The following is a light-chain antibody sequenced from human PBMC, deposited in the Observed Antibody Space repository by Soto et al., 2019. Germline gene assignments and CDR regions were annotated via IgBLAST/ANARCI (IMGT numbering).Light chain of an antibody. V-gene: IGKV3-11*01. CDR3: QQRSNWPLT. J-gene: IGKJ4*01. CDR1: QSVSSY. Sequence: EILLTQSPSTLSLSPRERATLSCRASQSVSSYLAWYQQKPGQAPRLLIYDASNRATGIPARFSGSGSGTDFTLTISSLAPEDFEVYYCQQRSNWPLTFGGGTKVDIK. CDR2: DAS.